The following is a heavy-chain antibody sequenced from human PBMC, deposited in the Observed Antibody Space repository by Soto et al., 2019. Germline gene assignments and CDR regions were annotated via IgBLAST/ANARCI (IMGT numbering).Heavy chain of an antibody. CDR1: GGSVSSGSYY. Sequence: SETLSLTCTVSGGSVSSGSYYWSWIRQPPGKGLEWIGYIYYSGSTNYNPSLKSRVTISVDTSKNQLSLKLSSVTAADTAVYYCARNPLRVSCFDYWGQGTLVTVSS. D-gene: IGHD2-8*01. CDR3: ARNPLRVSCFDY. CDR2: IYYSGST. V-gene: IGHV4-61*01. J-gene: IGHJ4*02.